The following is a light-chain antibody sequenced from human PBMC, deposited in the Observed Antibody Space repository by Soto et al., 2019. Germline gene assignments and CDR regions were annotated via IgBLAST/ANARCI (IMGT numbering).Light chain of an antibody. CDR1: QSVSSSH. CDR2: GAS. V-gene: IGKV3-20*01. Sequence: EIVLTQSPGTLSLSPGERATLSCRASQSVSSSHLAWYQQKPGQAPRLLISGASSRATVIPDRFTCSGSGTDFTLTISRLEPEDFAVYYCQQYGSSPRTFGQGTKV. CDR3: QQYGSSPRT. J-gene: IGKJ1*01.